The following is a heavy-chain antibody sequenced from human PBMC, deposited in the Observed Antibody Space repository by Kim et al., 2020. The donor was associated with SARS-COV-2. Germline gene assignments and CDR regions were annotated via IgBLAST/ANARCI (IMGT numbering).Heavy chain of an antibody. D-gene: IGHD3-10*01. V-gene: IGHV1-3*01. CDR3: TIGPGGNIWSGGY. CDR2: ITPGDGNT. Sequence: ASVKVSCKGSGYIFTTYALHWVRQAPGQSLEWMGWITPGDGNTRYSQKFQGRVTITRDTSASTAYVELNSLRSEDTAVYYCTIGPGGNIWSGGYWGQGTLVTVSS. CDR1: GYIFTTYA. J-gene: IGHJ4*02.